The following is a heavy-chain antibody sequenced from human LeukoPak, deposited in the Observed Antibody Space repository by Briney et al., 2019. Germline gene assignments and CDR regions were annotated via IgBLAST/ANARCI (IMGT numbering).Heavy chain of an antibody. CDR3: ACHSGWSGPSE. CDR2: IFHSGSA. CDR1: GGSISRSW. D-gene: IGHD6-19*01. Sequence: SGTLSLTCAVSGGSISRSWWSWVRQPPGKGLEWIGEIFHSGSANYNPSLKSRVTISVDKSKNHFSLELSSVTAADTAVYYCACHSGWSGPSEWGQGTLVIVSS. V-gene: IGHV4-4*02. J-gene: IGHJ4*02.